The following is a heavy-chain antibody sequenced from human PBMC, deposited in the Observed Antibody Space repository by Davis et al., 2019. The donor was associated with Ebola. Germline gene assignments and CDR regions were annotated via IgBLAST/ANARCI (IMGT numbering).Heavy chain of an antibody. V-gene: IGHV3-11*05. CDR2: ISSSSSYT. D-gene: IGHD3-22*01. J-gene: IGHJ4*02. CDR3: ARVRWTSGYYFDY. Sequence: GGSLRLSCAASGFTFSDYYMNWIRQAPGKGLEWVSYISSSSSYTNYADSVKGRFTISRDNAKNSLYLQMNSLRAEDTAVYYCARVRWTSGYYFDYWGQGTLVTVSS. CDR1: GFTFSDYY.